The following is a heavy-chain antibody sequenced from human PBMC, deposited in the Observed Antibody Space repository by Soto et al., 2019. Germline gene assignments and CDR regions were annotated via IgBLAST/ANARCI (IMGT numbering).Heavy chain of an antibody. V-gene: IGHV4-59*08. Sequence: SETLSLTCTVSGGSISSYYWSWIRQPPGKGLEWLANIYYSGSTNYNPSLTSRVTVSVDTSKNEFSLKLRSVTAADTAVYYCARQPTTGDTDLWFDPWGQGTLVTVSS. CDR1: GGSISSYY. CDR3: ARQPTTGDTDLWFDP. D-gene: IGHD2-21*01. CDR2: IYYSGST. J-gene: IGHJ5*02.